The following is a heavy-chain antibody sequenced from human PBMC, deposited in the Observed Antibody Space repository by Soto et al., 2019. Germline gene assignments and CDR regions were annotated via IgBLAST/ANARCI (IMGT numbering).Heavy chain of an antibody. J-gene: IGHJ5*01. D-gene: IGHD7-27*01. V-gene: IGHV4-30-4*01. Sequence: SETLSLTCSVSGDSISNLDYFWAWIRQPPGQALEYIGYIYKSATTYYNPSFESRVAISVDTSKSQFSLNVTSVTAADTAVYFCARGRYCLTGRCFPNWFDSWRQGALVTVSS. CDR1: GDSISNLDYF. CDR3: ARGRYCLTGRCFPNWFDS. CDR2: IYKSATT.